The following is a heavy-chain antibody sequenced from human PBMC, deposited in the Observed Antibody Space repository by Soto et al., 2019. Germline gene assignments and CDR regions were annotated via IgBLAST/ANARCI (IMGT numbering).Heavy chain of an antibody. D-gene: IGHD3-10*01. J-gene: IGHJ4*02. CDR1: GGSFSGYY. V-gene: IGHV4-34*01. Sequence: QVQLQQWGAGLLKPSETLSLTCAVYGGSFSGYYWSWIRQPPGKGLEWIGEINHSGSTNYNPSLKSRVTISVDTSKNQFSLKLSSVTAADTAVYYCASRGWFGELDFDYWGQGTLVTVSS. CDR2: INHSGST. CDR3: ASRGWFGELDFDY.